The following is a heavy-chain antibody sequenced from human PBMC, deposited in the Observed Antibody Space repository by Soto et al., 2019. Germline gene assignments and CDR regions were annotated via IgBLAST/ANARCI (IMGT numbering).Heavy chain of an antibody. CDR1: GFTFSDYY. CDR3: AKGQHCSTTSCYFYFYGMDV. J-gene: IGHJ6*02. D-gene: IGHD2-2*01. Sequence: PGGSLRLSCAASGFTFSDYYMSWIRQAPGKGLEWVSYISSSSSYTNYADSVKGRFTISRDNAKNSLYLQMNSLRAEDTAVYYCAKGQHCSTTSCYFYFYGMDVWGQGTKVTVSS. CDR2: ISSSSSYT. V-gene: IGHV3-11*06.